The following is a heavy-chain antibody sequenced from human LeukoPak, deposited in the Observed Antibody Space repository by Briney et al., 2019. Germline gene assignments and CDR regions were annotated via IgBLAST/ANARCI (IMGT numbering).Heavy chain of an antibody. CDR3: AADYYYDSSGFRFDY. J-gene: IGHJ4*02. CDR2: IVVGSGNT. Sequence: SVKVSCKASGFTFTSSAVQWVRQARGQRLEWIGWIVVGSGNTNYAQKFQERVTITRDMSTSTAYMELSSLRSEDTAVYYCAADYYYDSSGFRFDYWGQGTLVTVSS. CDR1: GFTFTSSA. V-gene: IGHV1-58*01. D-gene: IGHD3-22*01.